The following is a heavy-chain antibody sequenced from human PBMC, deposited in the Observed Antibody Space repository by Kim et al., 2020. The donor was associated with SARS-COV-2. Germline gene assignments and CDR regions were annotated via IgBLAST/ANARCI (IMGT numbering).Heavy chain of an antibody. CDR2: IYYSGST. CDR3: ARYQLDPFGYPMRPFDY. J-gene: IGHJ4*02. Sequence: SETLSLTCTVSGGSISSGGYYWSWIRQHPGKGLEWIGYIYYSGSTYYNPSLKSRVTISVDTSKNQFSLKLSSVTAADTAVYYCARYQLDPFGYPMRPFDYWGQGTLVTVSS. V-gene: IGHV4-31*03. D-gene: IGHD3-16*01. CDR1: GGSISSGGYY.